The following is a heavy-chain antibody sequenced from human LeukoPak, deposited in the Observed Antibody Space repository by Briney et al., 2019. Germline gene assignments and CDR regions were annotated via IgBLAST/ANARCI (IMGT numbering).Heavy chain of an antibody. CDR2: ITGSGDST. CDR3: AFGPHQQWLLADY. J-gene: IGHJ4*02. CDR1: GVSFSSYA. D-gene: IGHD6-19*01. Sequence: PGGSLRLSCAVSGVSFSSYAVGWVRQTPGKGLQLVSTITGSGDSTFYADSVNGWFTVSRDNSKNTLYLQMSSLRADDTALYYCAFGPHQQWLLADYWGQGTLVTVSS. V-gene: IGHV3-23*01.